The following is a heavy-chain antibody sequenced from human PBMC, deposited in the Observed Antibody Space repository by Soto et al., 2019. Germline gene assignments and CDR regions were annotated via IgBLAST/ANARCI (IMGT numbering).Heavy chain of an antibody. Sequence: QVQLQESGPGLVKPSETLSLTCTVSGGSISSYYWSWIRQPPGKGLEWIGYIYYSGTTNYNPSLKRRVTITVDKSKNQFSLKLSSVTAADTAVYYCARVSPYYYGSGSYDYWGQGTLVTVSS. V-gene: IGHV4-59*01. CDR1: GGSISSYY. CDR3: ARVSPYYYGSGSYDY. J-gene: IGHJ4*02. CDR2: IYYSGTT. D-gene: IGHD3-10*01.